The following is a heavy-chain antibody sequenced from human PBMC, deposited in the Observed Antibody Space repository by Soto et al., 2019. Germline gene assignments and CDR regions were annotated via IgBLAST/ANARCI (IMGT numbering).Heavy chain of an antibody. V-gene: IGHV3-15*01. CDR1: GFTFSNAW. D-gene: IGHD3-22*01. J-gene: IGHJ4*02. CDR2: IKSKTDGGTT. CDR3: TTQPPDYYDSSGNPFDY. Sequence: GGSLRLSCAASGFTFSNAWMSWVRQAPGKGLEWVGRIKSKTDGGTTDYAAPVKGRFTISRDDSKNTLYLQMNSLKTEDTAVYYCTTQPPDYYDSSGNPFDYWGQGTLVTVSS.